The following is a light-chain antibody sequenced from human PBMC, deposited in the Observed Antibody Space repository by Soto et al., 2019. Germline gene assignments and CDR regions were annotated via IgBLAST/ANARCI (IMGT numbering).Light chain of an antibody. J-gene: IGLJ1*01. V-gene: IGLV1-47*02. CDR1: SSSIGTNF. CDR3: AAWDDNLSTYV. CDR2: SNN. Sequence: QSVLTQPPSASGTPGQRVSISCSGYSSSIGTNFVYWYQQLPGTAPKVLIHSNNQRPSGVPDRFSGSKSGTSASLAISGLRSEDEADYHCAAWDDNLSTYVFGSGTKVT.